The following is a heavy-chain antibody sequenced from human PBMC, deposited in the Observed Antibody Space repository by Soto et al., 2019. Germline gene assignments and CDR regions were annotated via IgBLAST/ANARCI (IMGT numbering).Heavy chain of an antibody. J-gene: IGHJ6*03. CDR3: AKSPESTTVTTIPYYYYYMDV. CDR2: ISGSGGST. Sequence: GGSLRLSCAASGFTFSSYAMSWVRQAPGKGLEWVSAISGSGGSTYYADSVKGRFTISRDNSKNTLYLQMNSLRAEDTAVYYCAKSPESTTVTTIPYYYYYMDVWGKGTTVTVSS. CDR1: GFTFSSYA. V-gene: IGHV3-23*01. D-gene: IGHD4-4*01.